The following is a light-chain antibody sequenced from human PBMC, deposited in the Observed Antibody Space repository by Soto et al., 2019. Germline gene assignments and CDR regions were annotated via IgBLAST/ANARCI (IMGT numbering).Light chain of an antibody. CDR3: QQYNYFWA. CDR1: QSISSW. CDR2: DAS. Sequence: DIQMTQSPSTLSASVGDIVAITCRASQSISSWLAWYQQKPGKAPKLLIYDASNLESGVPSRFSGGGSGTEFSLTISSLQPDDFATYYCQQYNYFWAFGQGTKV. V-gene: IGKV1-5*01. J-gene: IGKJ1*01.